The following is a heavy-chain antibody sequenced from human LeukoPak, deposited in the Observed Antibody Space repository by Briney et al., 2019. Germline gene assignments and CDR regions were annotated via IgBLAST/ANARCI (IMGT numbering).Heavy chain of an antibody. V-gene: IGHV3-7*03. CDR2: IKQDGSEK. J-gene: IGHJ4*02. CDR1: GLTFSSYW. Sequence: AGGSLRLSCAASGLTFSSYWMSWVRQAPGKGLEWVANIKQDGSEKYYVDSVKGRFTISRDNAKNSLYLQMNSLRAEDTAVYYCARESNGEYFDYWGQGTLVTVSS. D-gene: IGHD2-8*01. CDR3: ARESNGEYFDY.